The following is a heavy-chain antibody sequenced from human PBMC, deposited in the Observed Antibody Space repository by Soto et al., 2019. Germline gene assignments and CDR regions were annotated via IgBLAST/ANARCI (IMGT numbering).Heavy chain of an antibody. V-gene: IGHV3-9*01. CDR3: ARGLEYSVSGGFDI. J-gene: IGHJ3*02. D-gene: IGHD2-21*01. CDR1: SSGGYS. CDR2: ISWNSGSI. Sequence: SSGGYSWSWIRQPPGKGLEWVSGISWNSGSIGYADSVKGRFTISRDNAKNSLYLQMNSLRAEDTALYYCARGLEYSVSGGFDIWGQGTMVTVSS.